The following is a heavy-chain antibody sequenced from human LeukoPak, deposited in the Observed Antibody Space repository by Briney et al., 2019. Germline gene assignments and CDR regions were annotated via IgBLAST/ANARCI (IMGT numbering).Heavy chain of an antibody. D-gene: IGHD3-9*01. CDR2: IYYSGST. J-gene: IGHJ4*02. Sequence: SETLSLTCTVSGGSISSSSYYWGWIRQPPGKGLEWIGSIYYSGSTYYNPSLKSRVTMSVDTSKNQFSLKLSSVTAADTAVYYCAREYYDILTGYLFDYWGQGTLVTVSS. V-gene: IGHV4-39*07. CDR1: GGSISSSSYY. CDR3: AREYYDILTGYLFDY.